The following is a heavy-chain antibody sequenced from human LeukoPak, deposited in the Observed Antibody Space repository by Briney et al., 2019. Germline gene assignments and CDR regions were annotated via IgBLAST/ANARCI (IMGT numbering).Heavy chain of an antibody. J-gene: IGHJ4*02. D-gene: IGHD3-22*01. Sequence: SVKVSCKASGGTFSSYAISWVRQAPGQGLEWMGRIIPIFGTANYAQKFQGRATITTDESTSTAYMELSSLRSEDTAVYYCARDYYDSSGYYPFDYWGQGTLVTVSS. CDR3: ARDYYDSSGYYPFDY. CDR1: GGTFSSYA. CDR2: IIPIFGTA. V-gene: IGHV1-69*05.